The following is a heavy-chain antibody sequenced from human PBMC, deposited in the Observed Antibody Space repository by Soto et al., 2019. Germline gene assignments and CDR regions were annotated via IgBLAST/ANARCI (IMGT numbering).Heavy chain of an antibody. CDR1: GFTFSTYA. Sequence: GGSLRLSCAASGFTFSTYAMTWVRQAPGKGLEWVSAISASGGSTYYADSVKGRFTISRDNSKNTLYLQMNSLRVEDTAVYYCAKLGGPVSSSWSTYWGQGTLVTVSS. V-gene: IGHV3-23*01. D-gene: IGHD6-13*01. CDR2: ISASGGST. CDR3: AKLGGPVSSSWSTY. J-gene: IGHJ4*02.